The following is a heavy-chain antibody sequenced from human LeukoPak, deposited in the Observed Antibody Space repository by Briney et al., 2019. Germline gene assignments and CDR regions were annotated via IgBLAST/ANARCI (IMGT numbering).Heavy chain of an antibody. Sequence: ASVKVSCKASGYTFTSYYMHWVRQAPGQGLEWMGIINPSGGSTSYAQKFQGRVTMTRNTSISTAYMELSSLRSEDTAVYYCARATRRYCSGGSCYVEYYFDYWGQGTLVTVSS. J-gene: IGHJ4*02. V-gene: IGHV1-46*01. CDR1: GYTFTSYY. D-gene: IGHD2-15*01. CDR2: INPSGGST. CDR3: ARATRRYCSGGSCYVEYYFDY.